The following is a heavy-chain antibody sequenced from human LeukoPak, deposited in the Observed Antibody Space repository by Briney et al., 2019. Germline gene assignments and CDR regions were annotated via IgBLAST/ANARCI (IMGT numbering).Heavy chain of an antibody. J-gene: IGHJ4*02. CDR2: MNPNSGNT. Sequence: GASVKVSCKASGYTFTSFDINWVRQATGQGLEWMGWMNPNSGNTGYAQKFQGRVTMTRNTSISTAYMELSSLRSEDTAVYYCARTHRKQWLANYFDYWGQGTLLTVSS. D-gene: IGHD6-19*01. CDR3: ARTHRKQWLANYFDY. V-gene: IGHV1-8*01. CDR1: GYTFTSFD.